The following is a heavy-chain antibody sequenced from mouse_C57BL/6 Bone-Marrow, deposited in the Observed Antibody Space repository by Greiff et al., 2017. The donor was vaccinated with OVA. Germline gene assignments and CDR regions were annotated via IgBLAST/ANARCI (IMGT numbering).Heavy chain of an antibody. V-gene: IGHV5-4*03. D-gene: IGHD6-5*01. CDR3: ARGPYAFYAIDY. Sequence: DVKLQESGGGLVKPGGSLKLSCAASGFTFSSYAMSWVRQTPEKRLEWVATISDGGSYTYYPENVKGRFTISRDNAKNNLYLQMSHLKSEDTAMYYCARGPYAFYAIDYWGQGTSVTVSS. CDR1: GFTFSSYA. CDR2: ISDGGSYT. J-gene: IGHJ4*01.